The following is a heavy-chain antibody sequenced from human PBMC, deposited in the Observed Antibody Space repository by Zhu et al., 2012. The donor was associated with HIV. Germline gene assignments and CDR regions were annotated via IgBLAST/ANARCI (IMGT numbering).Heavy chain of an antibody. CDR1: GYSISSGYY. V-gene: IGHV4-38-2*02. Sequence: QVQLQESGPGLVKPSETLSLTCAVSGYSISSGYYWGWIRQPPGKGLEWIGSIYHSGSTYYNPSLKSRVTISVDTSKNQFSLKLSSVTAADTAVYYCARDRGAVVVPAAKAKGWFDPWGQGTLVTVSS. CDR2: IYHSGST. J-gene: IGHJ5*02. CDR3: ARDRGAVVVPAAKAKGWFDP. D-gene: IGHD2-2*01.